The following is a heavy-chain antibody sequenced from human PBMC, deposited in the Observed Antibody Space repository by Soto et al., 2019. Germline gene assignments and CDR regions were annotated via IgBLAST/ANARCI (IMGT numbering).Heavy chain of an antibody. Sequence: QVQLVESGGGMVQPGTSLRLSCAASGFTFNSLSLHWVRQRPDKGLEWVAVISHDGRVTFYADFVKGRFTVSGGNSKNTIYLQVNSLRAEDTAVYYCAREPYGDSQYFDYWGQGTLVTVSS. J-gene: IGHJ4*02. CDR3: AREPYGDSQYFDY. V-gene: IGHV3-30*04. D-gene: IGHD2-21*02. CDR1: GFTFNSLS. CDR2: ISHDGRVT.